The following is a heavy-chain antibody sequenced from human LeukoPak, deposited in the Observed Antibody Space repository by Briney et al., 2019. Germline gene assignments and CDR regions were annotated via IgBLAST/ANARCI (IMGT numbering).Heavy chain of an antibody. CDR3: AKRGVVIRAVIIVGFHKEAYYFDY. CDR1: GITLSNYG. J-gene: IGHJ4*02. Sequence: PGGSLRLSCAASGITLSNYGMSWVRQAPGRGLEWVAGISDRGGSTTYADSVKGRFTISRGNPKNTLYLQMNSLRAEDTAVYFCAKRGVVIRAVIIVGFHKEAYYFDYWGQGALVTVSA. D-gene: IGHD3-10*01. CDR2: ISDRGGST. V-gene: IGHV3-23*01.